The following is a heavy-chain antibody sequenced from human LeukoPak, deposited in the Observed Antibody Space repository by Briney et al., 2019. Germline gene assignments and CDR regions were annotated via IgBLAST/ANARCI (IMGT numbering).Heavy chain of an antibody. CDR3: ARVVITMVRGAQLNWFDP. CDR1: GYTFTSYG. J-gene: IGHJ5*02. CDR2: ISAYNGNT. Sequence: ASVTVSCKASGYTFTSYGISWVRQAPGQGREWMGWISAYNGNTKYAQTLQGRVTITTDTSTSTAYMELSRLRSDDTAVYYCARVVITMVRGAQLNWFDPCGQGTLVTVSS. V-gene: IGHV1-18*01. D-gene: IGHD3-10*01.